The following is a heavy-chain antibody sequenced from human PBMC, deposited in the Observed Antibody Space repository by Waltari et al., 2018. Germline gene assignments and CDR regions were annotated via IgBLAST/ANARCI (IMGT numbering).Heavy chain of an antibody. CDR1: GGSISSTNYY. CDR2: IYYRGNT. D-gene: IGHD2-21*02. J-gene: IGHJ5*02. V-gene: IGHV4-39*01. Sequence: QLRLQESGPGLVKPSDTLSLTCTVSGGSISSTNYYWGWSRQPPGKGLEWIGSIYYRGNTYYNPSLKSRVTMSADTSKNQFSLKLSSVTAADTAVYYCARHQDWVVVSATWFDPWGQGTLVTVSS. CDR3: ARHQDWVVVSATWFDP.